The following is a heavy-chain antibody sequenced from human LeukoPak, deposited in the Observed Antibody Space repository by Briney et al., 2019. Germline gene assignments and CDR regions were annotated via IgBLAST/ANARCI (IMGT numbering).Heavy chain of an antibody. CDR1: GFTFSSYW. Sequence: GGSLRLSCAASGFTFSSYWMHWVRQVPGKGVVWASYINSDGSSTSYADSVKGRFTISRDNAKSTLYLQMNSLRAEDTAVYYCARSRRLYWYFDLWGRGTLVTVSS. D-gene: IGHD4-17*01. J-gene: IGHJ2*01. V-gene: IGHV3-74*01. CDR2: INSDGSST. CDR3: ARSRRLYWYFDL.